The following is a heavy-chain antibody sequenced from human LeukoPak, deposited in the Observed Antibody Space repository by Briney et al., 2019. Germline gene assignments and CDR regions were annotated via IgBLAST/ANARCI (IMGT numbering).Heavy chain of an antibody. CDR2: ISGSADST. J-gene: IGHJ4*02. D-gene: IGHD3-10*01. Sequence: GGSLRLSCAASGFTFNDYAMGWVRQAPGKGLEWVSTISGSADSTYYADSVRGRFTNSRDSSKNTLYLQMNSLRAEDTAIYYCAMIIRVTYYYFDSWDQGTLVTVSS. CDR1: GFTFNDYA. V-gene: IGHV3-23*01. CDR3: AMIIRVTYYYFDS.